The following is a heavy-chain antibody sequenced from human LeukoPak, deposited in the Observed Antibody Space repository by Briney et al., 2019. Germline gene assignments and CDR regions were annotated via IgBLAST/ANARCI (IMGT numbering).Heavy chain of an antibody. CDR1: ADTFSGYY. J-gene: IGHJ4*02. D-gene: IGHD2-15*01. Sequence: GASVKVSCKASADTFSGYYIHWVRQAPGQGLEWMGWINPHNGGTKYAEKFQGRVTMTRDSSINTAYMELSRLRSDDTAVYYCATDVGSAPSYWGQGTLVTVSS. CDR2: INPHNGGT. CDR3: ATDVGSAPSY. V-gene: IGHV1-2*02.